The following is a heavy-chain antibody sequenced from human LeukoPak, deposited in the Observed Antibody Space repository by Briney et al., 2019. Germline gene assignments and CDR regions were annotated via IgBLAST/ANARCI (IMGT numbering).Heavy chain of an antibody. J-gene: IGHJ3*02. CDR2: IRYDGSNK. V-gene: IGHV3-30*02. Sequence: GGSLRLSCAASGFTFSSYGMHWVRQAPGKGLEWVAFIRYDGSNKYYADSVKGRFTISRDNAKNSLYLQMNSLRAEDTAVYYCARGGTSGWYDAFDIWGQGTMVTVSS. D-gene: IGHD6-19*01. CDR3: ARGGTSGWYDAFDI. CDR1: GFTFSSYG.